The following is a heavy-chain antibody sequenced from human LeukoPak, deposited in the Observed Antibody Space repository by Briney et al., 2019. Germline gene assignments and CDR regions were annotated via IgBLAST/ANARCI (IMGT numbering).Heavy chain of an antibody. CDR3: ARGGFYCGGDCYVDY. V-gene: IGHV4-34*01. J-gene: IGHJ4*02. CDR2: INHSGST. D-gene: IGHD2-21*02. Sequence: SETLSLTCAVYGGSFIPYYWSWIRQPPGKGLEWIGEINHSGSTNYNPSLKSRVTISVDTSKNQFSLKLGSVTAADTAVYYCARGGFYCGGDCYVDYWGQGALVTVSS. CDR1: GGSFIPYY.